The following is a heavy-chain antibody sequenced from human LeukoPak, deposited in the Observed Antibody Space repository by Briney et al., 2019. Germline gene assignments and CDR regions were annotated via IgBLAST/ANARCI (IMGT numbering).Heavy chain of an antibody. Sequence: SETLSLTCSVYGGSFSCYYWSWIRQPPGKGLEWIGEINHSGSTNYNPSLKSRVTISVDTSKNQFSLKLSAVTAADTAVYYCARIPGIAAAGTGWFDPWGQGTLVTVSS. CDR3: ARIPGIAAAGTGWFDP. J-gene: IGHJ5*02. V-gene: IGHV4-34*01. CDR1: GGSFSCYY. CDR2: INHSGST. D-gene: IGHD6-13*01.